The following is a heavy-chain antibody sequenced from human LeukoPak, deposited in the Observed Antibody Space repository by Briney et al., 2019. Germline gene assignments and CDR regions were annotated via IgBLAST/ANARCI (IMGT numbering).Heavy chain of an antibody. CDR3: ARDHDYGPDY. CDR1: GYGFTVHY. Sequence: GASLKLSCKTSGYGFTVHYLHWLRQAPGQGLEWMGWIKPDSGATTLAQNFQGRVTMTSDTSINTAHMELSSLTSDDTAMYYCARDHDYGPDYWGQGTLVTVSA. CDR2: IKPDSGAT. J-gene: IGHJ4*02. D-gene: IGHD4/OR15-4a*01. V-gene: IGHV1-2*02.